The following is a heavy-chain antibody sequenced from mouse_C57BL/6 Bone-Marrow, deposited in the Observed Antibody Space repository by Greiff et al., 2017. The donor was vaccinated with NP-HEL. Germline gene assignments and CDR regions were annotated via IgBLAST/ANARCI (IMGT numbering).Heavy chain of an antibody. J-gene: IGHJ1*03. CDR1: GYTFTSYW. Sequence: VKLQQPGAELVKPGASVKLSCKASGYTFTSYWMHWVKQRPGRGLEWIGRIDPNSGGTKYNEKVTSKATLTVDKPSSTADMQLSSLTSEVSAVYYCERRGNYGYFDVWGTGTTVTVSS. D-gene: IGHD2-1*01. CDR3: ERRGNYGYFDV. CDR2: IDPNSGGT. V-gene: IGHV1-72*01.